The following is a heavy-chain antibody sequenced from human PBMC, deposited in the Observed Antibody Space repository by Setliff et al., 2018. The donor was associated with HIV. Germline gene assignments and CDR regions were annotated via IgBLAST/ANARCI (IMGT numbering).Heavy chain of an antibody. Sequence: ASETLSLTCAVSGGSISSSYWWSWVRQTPGEGLEWIGEIYHSGSTNYNPSLKSRVTISVDKSKKQISLKLSSVTAADTAVYYCARQVGNKVLFDSWGQGTLVTVSS. CDR2: IYHSGST. V-gene: IGHV4-4*02. D-gene: IGHD7-27*01. CDR3: ARQVGNKVLFDS. J-gene: IGHJ4*02. CDR1: GGSISSSYW.